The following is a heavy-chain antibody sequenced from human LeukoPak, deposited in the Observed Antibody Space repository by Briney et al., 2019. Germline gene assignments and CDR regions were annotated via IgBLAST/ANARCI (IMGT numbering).Heavy chain of an antibody. Sequence: GGPLRLSCAASGFTFSSYEMNWVRQAPGKGLEWVSYISSSGSTIYYADSVRGRFTISRDNAKNSLYLQMNSLRAEDTAVYYCARPSRGVIPYYWGQGTLVTVSS. J-gene: IGHJ4*02. CDR3: ARPSRGVIPYY. CDR2: ISSSGSTI. D-gene: IGHD3-10*01. CDR1: GFTFSSYE. V-gene: IGHV3-48*03.